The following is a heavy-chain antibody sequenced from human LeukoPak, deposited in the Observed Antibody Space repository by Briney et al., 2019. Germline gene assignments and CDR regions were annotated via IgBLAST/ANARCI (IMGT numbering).Heavy chain of an antibody. CDR2: INPSGGST. V-gene: IGHV1-46*01. CDR1: GYTFTSYG. CDR3: ARDPRGYDLFVDY. Sequence: ASVKVSCKASGYTFTSYGISWVRQAPGQGLEWMGIINPSGGSTSYAQKFQGRVTMTRDTSTSTVYMELSSLRSEDTAVYYCARDPRGYDLFVDYWGQGTLVTVSS. J-gene: IGHJ4*02. D-gene: IGHD5-12*01.